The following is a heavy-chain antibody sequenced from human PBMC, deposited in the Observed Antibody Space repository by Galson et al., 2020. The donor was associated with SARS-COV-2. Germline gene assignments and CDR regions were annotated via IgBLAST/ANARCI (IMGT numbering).Heavy chain of an antibody. D-gene: IGHD2-2*01. CDR3: LSYSSTRQNH. Sequence: GGPLRLSCSASGFIFSDYAMHWVPQAPGKGLEYVSAISSNGGTSFYADSVNGRFTMSRDNSRNMFYLQMTALRPEDTAFYYCLSYSSTRQNHWGQGTLVTVSS. CDR1: GFIFSDYA. V-gene: IGHV3-64D*06. CDR2: ISSNGGTS. J-gene: IGHJ5*02.